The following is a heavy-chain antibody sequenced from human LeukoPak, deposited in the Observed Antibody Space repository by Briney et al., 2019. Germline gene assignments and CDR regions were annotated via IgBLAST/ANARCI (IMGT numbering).Heavy chain of an antibody. CDR1: GGSISSSSYY. D-gene: IGHD1-14*01. CDR2: IYYSGST. CDR3: ARHQRVITKKNSGNWFDP. Sequence: SETLSLTCTVSGGSISSSSYYWGWIRQPPGTGLEWIGSIYYSGSTYYNPSLKSRVTISVDTSKNQFSLKLSSVTAADTAVYYCARHQRVITKKNSGNWFDPWGQGTLVTVSS. J-gene: IGHJ5*02. V-gene: IGHV4-39*01.